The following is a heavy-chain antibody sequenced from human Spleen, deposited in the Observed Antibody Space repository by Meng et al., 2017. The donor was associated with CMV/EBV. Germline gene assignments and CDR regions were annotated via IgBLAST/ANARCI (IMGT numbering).Heavy chain of an antibody. CDR3: ARGRSGSYLDY. V-gene: IGHV4-34*01. Sequence: VEPTQVRARLLKPPETLSLTRAFDGGSFSGYYWSWILTPPGKWLEWIGDIHHSGSTHYNPSLKRRVTISVDTSKNQFSLKLSSVTAADTAVYYCARGRSGSYLDYWGQGTLVTVSS. J-gene: IGHJ4*02. CDR2: IHHSGST. D-gene: IGHD3-10*01. CDR1: GGSFSGYY.